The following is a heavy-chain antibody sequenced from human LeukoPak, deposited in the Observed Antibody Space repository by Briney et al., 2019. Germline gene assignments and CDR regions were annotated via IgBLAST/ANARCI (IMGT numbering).Heavy chain of an antibody. V-gene: IGHV3-48*01. CDR1: GFTFSSND. CDR2: ISITSKTI. D-gene: IGHD3-9*01. CDR3: ARNPWFY. J-gene: IGHJ4*02. Sequence: GGSLRLSCTGSGFTFSSNDMSWVRQPPGKGLEWVSYISITSKTIKYADSVKGRFTISRDNSKNTLYLQMNSLRAEDTAVYYCARNPWFYWGQGTLVTVSS.